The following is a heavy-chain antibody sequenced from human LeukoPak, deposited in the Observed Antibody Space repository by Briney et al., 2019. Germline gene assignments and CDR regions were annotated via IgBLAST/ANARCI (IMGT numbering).Heavy chain of an antibody. V-gene: IGHV4-59*01. D-gene: IGHD6-13*01. Sequence: SETLPLTCTVSGGSISSYYWSWIRQPPGKGLEWIGYIYYSGSTNYNPSLKSRVTISVDTSKNQFSLKLSSVTAADTAVYYCARVGPYSSSWYGDWGQGTLVTVSS. CDR1: GGSISSYY. CDR3: ARVGPYSSSWYGD. J-gene: IGHJ4*02. CDR2: IYYSGST.